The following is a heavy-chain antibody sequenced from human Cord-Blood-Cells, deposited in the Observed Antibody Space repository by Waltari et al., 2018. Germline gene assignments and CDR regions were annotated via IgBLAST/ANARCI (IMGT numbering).Heavy chain of an antibody. Sequence: QVQLVQSGAEVKKPGASVKVSCKASGYTFTSYGIIWVRQAPGQGLEWMGWISAYNGNTNYAQRLQGRVTMTTDTSTSTAYRELRSLRPDDTAVYYWARATTREYYDSSHWGHGTLVTVSS. CDR1: GYTFTSYG. J-gene: IGHJ4*01. CDR3: ARATTREYYDSSH. V-gene: IGHV1-18*04. CDR2: ISAYNGNT. D-gene: IGHD3-22*01.